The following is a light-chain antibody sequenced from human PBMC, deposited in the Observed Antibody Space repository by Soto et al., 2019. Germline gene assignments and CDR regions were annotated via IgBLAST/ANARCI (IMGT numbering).Light chain of an antibody. V-gene: IGKV1-6*01. J-gene: IGKJ2*01. Sequence: AIQMTQSPSSLSASVGDRVTITCRASQDIRTDLAWYQQKRGKAPKLLIYAASSLQSGVSSRFSGSGSGTDFTLTISSLQPEDFATYYCLQDYNYPYTFGQGTKVDIK. CDR1: QDIRTD. CDR3: LQDYNYPYT. CDR2: AAS.